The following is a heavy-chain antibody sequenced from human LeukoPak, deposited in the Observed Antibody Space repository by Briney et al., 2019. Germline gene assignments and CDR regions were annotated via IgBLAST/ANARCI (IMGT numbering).Heavy chain of an antibody. V-gene: IGHV3-21*01. CDR3: ARGSYDYVWGSYRSESSIDY. CDR1: GFTISPYW. J-gene: IGHJ4*02. D-gene: IGHD3-16*02. CDR2: ISSSSSYI. Sequence: PGGSLRLSCAASGFTISPYWMSWVRQAPGKGLEWVSSISSSSSYIYYADSVKGRFTISRDNAKNSLYLQMNSLRAEDTAVYYCARGSYDYVWGSYRSESSIDYWGPGTLDTVSS.